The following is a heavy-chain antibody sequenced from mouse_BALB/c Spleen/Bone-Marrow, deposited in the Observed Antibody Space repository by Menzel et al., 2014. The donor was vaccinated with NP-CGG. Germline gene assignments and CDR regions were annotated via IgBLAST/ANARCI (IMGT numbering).Heavy chain of an antibody. CDR2: ISGGGNS. D-gene: IGHD1-2*01. CDR3: ARARGVTTATPYYFDY. Sequence: EVQLVESGGGLVKPGGSLKLSCAASGFSFSSXAVSWVRQTPEKRLEWVASISGGGNSYHSDNMKGRFTISRDNARNILYLQMSSLRSEDTAMYYCARARGVTTATPYYFDYWGQGTALTVSS. CDR1: GFSFSSXA. J-gene: IGHJ2*01. V-gene: IGHV5-6-5*01.